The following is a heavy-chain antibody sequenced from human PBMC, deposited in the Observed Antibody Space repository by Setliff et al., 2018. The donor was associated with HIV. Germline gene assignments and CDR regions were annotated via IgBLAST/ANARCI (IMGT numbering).Heavy chain of an antibody. D-gene: IGHD3-22*01. Sequence: PGGSLRLSCAASGFTFSSYGMHWVRQTPGKGLEWVAVIWYDGSNKYYADSVKGRFTISRDNSKNTLYLQMNSLRAEDTAVYYCARDKDYYDSSGYYYIYYNMDVWGKGTTVTVSS. CDR2: IWYDGSNK. V-gene: IGHV3-33*08. CDR3: ARDKDYYDSSGYYYIYYNMDV. CDR1: GFTFSSYG. J-gene: IGHJ6*03.